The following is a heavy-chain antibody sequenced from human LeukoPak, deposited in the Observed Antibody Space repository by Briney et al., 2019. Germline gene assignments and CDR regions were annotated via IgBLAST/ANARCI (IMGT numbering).Heavy chain of an antibody. CDR2: IKQDGSEK. D-gene: IGHD5-12*01. V-gene: IGHV3-7*01. J-gene: IGHJ6*02. CDR1: GFTFSSYW. Sequence: GGSLRLSFAASGFTFSSYWMSWVRQAPGKGLEWVANIKQDGSEKYYVDSVKGRFTISRDNAKNSLYLQMNSLRAEGTAVYYCARALVATTNYYYYYGMDVWGQGTTVTVSS. CDR3: ARALVATTNYYYYYGMDV.